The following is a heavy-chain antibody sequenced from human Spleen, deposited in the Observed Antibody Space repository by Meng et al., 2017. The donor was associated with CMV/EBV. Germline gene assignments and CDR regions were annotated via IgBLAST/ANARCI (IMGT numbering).Heavy chain of an antibody. CDR3: ARALTGTTDAGGAFDI. D-gene: IGHD1-20*01. Sequence: GESLKISCAASGFRFSSYGMHWVRQSPGKGLEWVAFIHFDGSNEKYGESLRGRFTISRDNSKKTVNLQMNSLRIEDTALYYCARALTGTTDAGGAFDIWGQGTMVTVSS. CDR1: GFRFSSYG. CDR2: IHFDGSNE. J-gene: IGHJ3*02. V-gene: IGHV3-30*02.